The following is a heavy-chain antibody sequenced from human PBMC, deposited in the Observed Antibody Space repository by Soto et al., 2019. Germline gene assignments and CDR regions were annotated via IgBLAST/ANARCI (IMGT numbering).Heavy chain of an antibody. CDR2: INHSGST. CDR1: GGSFSGYY. V-gene: IGHV4-34*01. Sequence: QVQLQQWGAGLLKPSETLSLTCAVYGGSFSGYYWSWIRQPPGKGLEWIGEINHSGSTNYNPSLKSRVTISVDTSKNQFSLKLSSVTAADTAVYYWARGPRASSWYNWFDPWGQGTLVTVSS. J-gene: IGHJ5*02. CDR3: ARGPRASSWYNWFDP. D-gene: IGHD6-13*01.